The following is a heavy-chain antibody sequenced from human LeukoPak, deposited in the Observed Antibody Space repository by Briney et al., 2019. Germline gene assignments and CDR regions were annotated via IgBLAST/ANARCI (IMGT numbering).Heavy chain of an antibody. J-gene: IGHJ4*02. V-gene: IGHV3-30-3*01. CDR2: ISYDGSNK. D-gene: IGHD6-19*01. CDR1: GFTFSSYA. Sequence: GGSLRLSCAASGFTFSSYAMHWVRQAPGKGPEWVAVISYDGSNKYYADSVKGRFTISRDNSKNTLYLQMNSLRAEDTAVYYCARDRGVTEQWLVLLDYWGQGTLVTVSS. CDR3: ARDRGVTEQWLVLLDY.